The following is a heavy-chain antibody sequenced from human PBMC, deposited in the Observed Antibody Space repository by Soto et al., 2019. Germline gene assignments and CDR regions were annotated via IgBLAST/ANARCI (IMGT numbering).Heavy chain of an antibody. D-gene: IGHD6-6*01. J-gene: IGHJ6*02. CDR1: GFTFSSYS. V-gene: IGHV3-21*01. CDR3: ARDSRGYIAARYYGMDV. CDR2: ISSSSYI. Sequence: SLRLSCAASGFTFSSYSMNWVRQAPGEGLEWVSSISSSSYIYYADSVKGRFTISRDNAKNSLYLQMNSLRAEDTAVYYCARDSRGYIAARYYGMDVWGQGTTVTVSS.